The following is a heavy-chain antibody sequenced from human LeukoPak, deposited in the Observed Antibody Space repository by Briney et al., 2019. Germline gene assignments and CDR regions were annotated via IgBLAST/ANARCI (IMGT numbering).Heavy chain of an antibody. CDR1: GFTFSGYG. Sequence: GGSLRLSCTASGFTFSGYGMHWVRQAPGMGLEWEAIILYDGSNTFYGDSVKGRFTISRDNSKKTLYLQMNSLRTEDTAVYYCARDQTAVTGVWGTIDYWGQGTLVTVSS. V-gene: IGHV3-30*03. J-gene: IGHJ4*02. CDR3: ARDQTAVTGVWGTIDY. D-gene: IGHD2-8*02. CDR2: ILYDGSNT.